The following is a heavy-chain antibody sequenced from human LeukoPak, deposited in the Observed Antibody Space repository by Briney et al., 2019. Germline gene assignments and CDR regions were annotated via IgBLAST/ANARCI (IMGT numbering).Heavy chain of an antibody. CDR3: AAGEGWLQLRAY. Sequence: PSETLSLTCTVSGGSISSSSYYWGWIRQPPGKGLEWIGSIYYSGSTYYNPSLKSRVTISVDTSKNQFSLELSSVTAADTAVYYCAAGEGWLQLRAYWGQGTLVTVSS. V-gene: IGHV4-39*07. D-gene: IGHD5-24*01. CDR2: IYYSGST. CDR1: GGSISSSSYY. J-gene: IGHJ4*02.